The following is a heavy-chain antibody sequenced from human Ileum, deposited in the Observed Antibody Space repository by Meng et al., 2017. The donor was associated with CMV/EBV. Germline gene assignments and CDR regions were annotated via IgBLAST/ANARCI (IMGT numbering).Heavy chain of an antibody. Sequence: CVASDFALNGAWMNWVRQAPGKGLEWVGRVKSARAGGAADAAAPVKGRFTVSRDDSRKTVHLQMDNLKIEDTAVYYCTTGWDQYFDFWGQGALVTVSS. CDR1: DFALNGAW. J-gene: IGHJ4*02. V-gene: IGHV3-15*07. CDR3: TTGWDQYFDF. D-gene: IGHD1-26*01. CDR2: VKSARAGGAA.